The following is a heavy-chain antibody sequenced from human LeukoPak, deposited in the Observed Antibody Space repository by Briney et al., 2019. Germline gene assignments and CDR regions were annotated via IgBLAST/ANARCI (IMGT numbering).Heavy chain of an antibody. Sequence: GGSLRLSCAASGFTVSSNYMSWVRQAPGKGLEWVSIIYSGGSTFYADSVKGRFTISRDNSKNTLYLQMNSLRAEDTAVYYCARGGSYPSAFDIWGQGTMVTVSS. V-gene: IGHV3-53*01. CDR1: GFTVSSNY. CDR3: ARGGSYPSAFDI. D-gene: IGHD1-26*01. CDR2: IYSGGST. J-gene: IGHJ3*02.